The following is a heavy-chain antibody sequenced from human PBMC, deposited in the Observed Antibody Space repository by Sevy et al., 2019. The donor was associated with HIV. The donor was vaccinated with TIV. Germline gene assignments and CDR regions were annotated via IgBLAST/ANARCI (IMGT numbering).Heavy chain of an antibody. CDR3: ARDITMVRGVPRWFDP. V-gene: IGHV7-4-1*02. CDR2: INTNTGNP. D-gene: IGHD3-10*01. Sequence: ASVKVSCKASGYTFITYAMNWVRQAPGQWLEWMGWINTNTGNPTYAQGFTGRFVFSLDTSVSTAYLQISSLKAEDTAVYYCARDITMVRGVPRWFDPWGQGTLVTVSS. J-gene: IGHJ5*02. CDR1: GYTFITYA.